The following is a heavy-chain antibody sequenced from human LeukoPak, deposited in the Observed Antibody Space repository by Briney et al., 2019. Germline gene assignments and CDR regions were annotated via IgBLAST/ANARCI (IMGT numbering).Heavy chain of an antibody. J-gene: IGHJ4*02. V-gene: IGHV4-38-2*02. D-gene: IGHD6-19*01. Sequence: SETLSLTCTVSGGSISSGYYWGWIRQPPGKGLEWIGSIYHSGRTYYNPSLKSRVTISVDTSKNQFSLKLSSVTAADTAVYYCARVSSSGWADYWGQGTLVTVSS. CDR3: ARVSSSGWADY. CDR1: GGSISSGYY. CDR2: IYHSGRT.